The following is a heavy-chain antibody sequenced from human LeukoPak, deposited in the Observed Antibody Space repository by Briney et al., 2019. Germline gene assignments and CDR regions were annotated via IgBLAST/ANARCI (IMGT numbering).Heavy chain of an antibody. CDR3: ARRVDGSGRYRGYYYYYMDV. J-gene: IGHJ6*03. Sequence: GGSLRLSCAASGFTFSSYWMHWVRQAPGKGLVWVSRINSDGSSTSYADSVRGRFSISRDNAKNSLYLQMNSLRAEDTALYYCARRVDGSGRYRGYYYYYMDVWGKGTTVTISS. V-gene: IGHV3-74*01. D-gene: IGHD3-10*01. CDR2: INSDGSST. CDR1: GFTFSSYW.